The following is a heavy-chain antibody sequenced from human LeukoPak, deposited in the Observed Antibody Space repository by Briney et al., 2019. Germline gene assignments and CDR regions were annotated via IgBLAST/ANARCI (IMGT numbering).Heavy chain of an antibody. V-gene: IGHV3-53*01. CDR2: IYGGGTA. Sequence: GGSLRLSCAASGFTFSIYVMSWVRQAPGKGLEWVSLIYGGGTADFADSVKGRFTISRDISKNTLSLQLSSLRPEDTAVYFCAGGTDFWSGYSFDSWGQGTLVTVSS. CDR1: GFTFSIYV. CDR3: AGGTDFWSGYSFDS. D-gene: IGHD3-3*01. J-gene: IGHJ4*02.